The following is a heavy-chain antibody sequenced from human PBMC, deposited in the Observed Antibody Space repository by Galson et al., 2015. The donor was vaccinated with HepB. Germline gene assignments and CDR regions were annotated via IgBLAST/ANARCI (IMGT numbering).Heavy chain of an antibody. J-gene: IGHJ6*03. CDR3: ARNLLLPVTMIGVHYHYYYMDV. D-gene: IGHD2-15*01. V-gene: IGHV3-23*01. CDR2: ISGRGGST. Sequence: SLRLSCAASGFTFSSYAITWVRQPPGKGLEWVSTISGRGGSTYHADFVRGRFSISRDNSKNTLYLQMSSLRAEDTAVYFCARNLLLPVTMIGVHYHYYYMDVWGKGTTVTVSS. CDR1: GFTFSSYA.